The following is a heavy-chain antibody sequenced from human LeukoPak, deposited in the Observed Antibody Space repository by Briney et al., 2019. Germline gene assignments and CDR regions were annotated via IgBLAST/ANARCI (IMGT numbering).Heavy chain of an antibody. CDR3: ARRERRNTDAFDI. CDR1: GYSFTTYW. V-gene: IGHV5-51*01. D-gene: IGHD1-26*01. J-gene: IGHJ3*02. CDR2: IYPADSDT. Sequence: GESLKISCKSSGYSFTTYWIGWVRQMPGKGLEWMGIIYPADSDTRYSPSFQGQVTISADKSISTAYLQWGSLKASDTAIYYCARRERRNTDAFDIWGQGTVVTVSS.